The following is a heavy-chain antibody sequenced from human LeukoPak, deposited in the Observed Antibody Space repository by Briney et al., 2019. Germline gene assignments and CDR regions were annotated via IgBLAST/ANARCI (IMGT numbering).Heavy chain of an antibody. CDR3: ARDQRSGQSDY. D-gene: IGHD2-15*01. J-gene: IGHJ4*02. CDR1: GFTFSSYW. CDR2: IKQDGSEK. Sequence: GGSLRLSCAASGFTFSSYWMSWVRQAPGKGLEWVANIKQDGSEKYYVDSVKGRFTISRDNAKNSLYLQMNSLRAEDTAVNYCARDQRSGQSDYWGQGTLVTVSS. V-gene: IGHV3-7*01.